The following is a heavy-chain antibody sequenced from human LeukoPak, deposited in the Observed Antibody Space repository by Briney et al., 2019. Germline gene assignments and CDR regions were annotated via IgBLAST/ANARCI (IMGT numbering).Heavy chain of an antibody. CDR2: IRYDGSNK. D-gene: IGHD1/OR15-1a*01. V-gene: IGHV3-30*02. Sequence: PSETLSLTCTVSGGSISSSTNWWSWVRQPPGKGLEWVAFIRYDGSNKYYADSVKGRFTISRDNSKNTLYLQMNSLRAEDTAVYYCAKDEETNFDYWGQGTLVTVSS. J-gene: IGHJ4*02. CDR1: GGSISSST. CDR3: AKDEETNFDY.